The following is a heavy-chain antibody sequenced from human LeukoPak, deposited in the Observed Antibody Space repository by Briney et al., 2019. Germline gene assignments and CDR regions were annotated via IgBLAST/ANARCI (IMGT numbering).Heavy chain of an antibody. CDR2: IYTSGST. CDR3: AILVNPIVVVPAARDAFDI. D-gene: IGHD2-2*01. Sequence: SQTLSLTCTVSGGSISSGSYYWSWIRQPAGKGLEWIGRIYTSGSTNYNPSLKSRVTISVDTSKNQFSLKLSSVTAADTAVYYCAILVNPIVVVPAARDAFDIWGQGTMVTVSS. CDR1: GGSISSGSYY. V-gene: IGHV4-61*02. J-gene: IGHJ3*02.